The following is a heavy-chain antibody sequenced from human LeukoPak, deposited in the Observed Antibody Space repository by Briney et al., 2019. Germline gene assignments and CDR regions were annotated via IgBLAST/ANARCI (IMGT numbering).Heavy chain of an antibody. CDR3: ARLYILTGYYRDTYWYFDL. D-gene: IGHD3-9*01. V-gene: IGHV4-39*01. J-gene: IGHJ2*01. CDR1: GGSISSSSYY. CDR2: IYYGGST. Sequence: SETLSLTCTVSGGSISSSSYYWGWIRQPPGKGLEWIGSIYYGGSTYYGPSLKSRVTIPIYTSKNQFSLKLSSVTAADTAVYYCARLYILTGYYRDTYWYFDLWGRGTLVTVSS.